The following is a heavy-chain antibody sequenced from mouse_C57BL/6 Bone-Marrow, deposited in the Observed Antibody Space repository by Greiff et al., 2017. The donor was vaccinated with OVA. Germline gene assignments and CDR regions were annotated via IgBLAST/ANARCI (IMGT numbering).Heavy chain of an antibody. D-gene: IGHD4-1*01. CDR2: INPGSGGT. Sequence: QVHVKQPGAELVRPGTSVKVSCKASGYAFTNYLIEWVKQRPGQGLEWIGVINPGSGGTNYNEKFKGKATLTADKSSSTAYMQLSSLTSEDSAVYFCARHGTGTDYWGQGTTLTVSS. CDR3: ARHGTGTDY. V-gene: IGHV1-54*01. J-gene: IGHJ2*01. CDR1: GYAFTNYL.